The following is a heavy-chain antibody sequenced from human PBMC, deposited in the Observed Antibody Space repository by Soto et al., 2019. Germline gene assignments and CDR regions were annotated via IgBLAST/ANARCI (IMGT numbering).Heavy chain of an antibody. CDR2: IYFTVTT. J-gene: IGHJ4*02. CDR3: ARVSRGYDLSGSYFQTYYFDY. D-gene: IGHD3-22*01. V-gene: IGHV4-31*03. Sequence: SETLSLTCNVSGDSISTRGYYCSWIRHLPGEGLELMGYIYFTVTTDYNPSLKSRLAISVDTSKNQLSLRLRSVNAAETAVYYCARVSRGYDLSGSYFQTYYFDYWGQATPVTVAS. CDR1: GDSISTRGYY.